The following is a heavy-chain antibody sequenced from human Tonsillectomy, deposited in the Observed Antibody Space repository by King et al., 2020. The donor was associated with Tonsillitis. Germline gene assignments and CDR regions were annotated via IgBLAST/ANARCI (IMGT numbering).Heavy chain of an antibody. CDR1: GFTFSSYG. Sequence: QLVQSGGGVVQHGRSLRLSCAASGFTFSSYGMHWVRQAPGKGLEWVAVISYDGSNKYYADSVKGRFTISRDNSKNTLYLQMNSLRAEDTAVYYCAKDQRDYAIDYWGQGTLVTVSS. CDR2: ISYDGSNK. CDR3: AKDQRDYAIDY. J-gene: IGHJ4*02. D-gene: IGHD4-17*01. V-gene: IGHV3-30*18.